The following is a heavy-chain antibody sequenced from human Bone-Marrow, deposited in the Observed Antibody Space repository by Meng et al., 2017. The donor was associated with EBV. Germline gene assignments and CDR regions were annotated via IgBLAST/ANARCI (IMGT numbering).Heavy chain of an antibody. CDR2: INTNTGFP. D-gene: IGHD4-23*01. J-gene: IGHJ5*02. V-gene: IGHV7-4-1*02. CDR1: GYTFTDYA. CDR3: ARGPLYGGRRARFDP. Sequence: QVQLVQSGAEVKKPXASVMVAXKASGYTFTDYAMNWVRQVPGQGLEWVGWINTNTGFPTYAQGFRGRFVFSLDTSVSTAYLQISSLKAEDTAVYYCARGPLYGGRRARFDPWGQGTLVTVS.